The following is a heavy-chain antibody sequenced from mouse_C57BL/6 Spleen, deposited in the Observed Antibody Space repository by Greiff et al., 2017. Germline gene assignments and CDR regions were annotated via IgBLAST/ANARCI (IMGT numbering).Heavy chain of an antibody. CDR1: GYTFTDYY. D-gene: IGHD2-3*01. V-gene: IGHV1-26*01. J-gene: IGHJ3*01. Sequence: EVQLQQSGPELVKPGASVKISCKASGYTFTDYYMNWVKQSHGKSLEWIGDINPNNGGTSYNQKFKGKATLTVDKSSSTAYMELRSLTSEDSAVYYCGRGGGYYAWFAYWGQGTLVTVSA. CDR2: INPNNGGT. CDR3: GRGGGYYAWFAY.